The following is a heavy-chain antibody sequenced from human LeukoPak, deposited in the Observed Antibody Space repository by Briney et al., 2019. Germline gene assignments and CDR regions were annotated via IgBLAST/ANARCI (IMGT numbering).Heavy chain of an antibody. CDR3: AKVPSQLWLHPFDY. CDR1: GFTFSSYA. J-gene: IGHJ4*02. D-gene: IGHD5-18*01. CDR2: ISGSGGST. Sequence: GGSLRLSCAASGFTFSSYAKSWVRQAPGKGLEWVSAISGSGGSTYYADSVKGRFTISRDNSKNTLYLQMNSLRAEDTAVYYCAKVPSQLWLHPFDYWGQGTLVTVSS. V-gene: IGHV3-23*01.